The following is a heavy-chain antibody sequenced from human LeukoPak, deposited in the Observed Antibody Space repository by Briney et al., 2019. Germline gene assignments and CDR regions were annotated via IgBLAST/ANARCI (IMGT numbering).Heavy chain of an antibody. V-gene: IGHV4-39*01. CDR2: IYYSGST. Sequence: SETLSLTCTVSGGSISSSSYYWGWIRQPPGKGLEWIGSIYYSGSTNYNPSLKSRVTISVDTSKNQFSLNLTSVTAADTAVYYCARQTGSGLFILPGGQGTLVTVSS. J-gene: IGHJ4*02. CDR1: GGSISSSSYY. D-gene: IGHD3/OR15-3a*01. CDR3: ARQTGSGLFILP.